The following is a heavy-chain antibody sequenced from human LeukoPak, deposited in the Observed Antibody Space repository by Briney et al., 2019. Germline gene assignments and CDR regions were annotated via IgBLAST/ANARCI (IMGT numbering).Heavy chain of an antibody. D-gene: IGHD3-9*01. V-gene: IGHV4-59*01. CDR1: GGSISSYY. J-gene: IGHJ4*02. Sequence: PSETLSLTCTVSGGSISSYYWSWIRQPPGKGLEWIGYIYFSGSTNYNPSLKSRVTISVDTSKNQFSLNLSSVTAADTAVYYCATIGYYDILTGYRPFDYWGQGTLVTVSS. CDR3: ATIGYYDILTGYRPFDY. CDR2: IYFSGST.